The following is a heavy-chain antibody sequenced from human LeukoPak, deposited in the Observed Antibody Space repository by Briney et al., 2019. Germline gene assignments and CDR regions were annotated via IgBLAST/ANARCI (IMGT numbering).Heavy chain of an antibody. Sequence: SETLSLTCAVYSGSFSGYYWSWIRQPPGKGLEWIGEINHSGSTNYNPSLKSRVTISVDTSKNQFSLKLSSVTAADTAVYYCARAGIVGATRFSNYYYMDVWGKGTTVTVSS. CDR2: INHSGST. V-gene: IGHV4-34*01. J-gene: IGHJ6*03. CDR1: SGSFSGYY. CDR3: ARAGIVGATRFSNYYYMDV. D-gene: IGHD1-26*01.